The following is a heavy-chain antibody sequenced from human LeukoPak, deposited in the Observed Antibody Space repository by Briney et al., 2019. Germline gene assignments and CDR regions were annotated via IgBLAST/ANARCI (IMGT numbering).Heavy chain of an antibody. Sequence: SETLSLTCAVYIDSFSNYHWNWIRQTPAKGMEWIGEVNESGGTNISPSLKSRVTISVDTSKNQFSLKLSSVTAADTAVYYCARRRVVVAATRGVFDYWGQGTLVTVSS. D-gene: IGHD2-15*01. CDR1: IDSFSNYH. CDR3: ARRRVVVAATRGVFDY. V-gene: IGHV4-34*01. J-gene: IGHJ4*02. CDR2: VNESGGT.